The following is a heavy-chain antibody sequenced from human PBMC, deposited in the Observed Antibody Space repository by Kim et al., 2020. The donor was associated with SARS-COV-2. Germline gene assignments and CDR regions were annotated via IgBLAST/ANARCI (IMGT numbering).Heavy chain of an antibody. CDR3: ARSRVRAAAGNLFDP. Sequence: SETLSLTCTVSGGSISSYYWSWIRQPPGKGLEWIGYIYYSGSTNYNPSLKSRVTISVDTSKNQFSLKLSSVTAADTAVYYCARSRVRAAAGNLFDPWGQGTLVTVSS. D-gene: IGHD6-13*01. V-gene: IGHV4-59*01. CDR1: GGSISSYY. CDR2: IYYSGST. J-gene: IGHJ5*02.